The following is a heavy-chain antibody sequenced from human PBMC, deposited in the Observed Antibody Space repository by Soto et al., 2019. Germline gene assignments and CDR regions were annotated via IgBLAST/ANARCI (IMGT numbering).Heavy chain of an antibody. D-gene: IGHD2-2*01. Sequence: PGGSLRLSCAASGFTFSSYWMSWVRQAPGKGLEWVAYIKQDGSQRDYADSVKGRFTISRDNAKNSLYLQMNSLRAEDTAVYYCATYHTFDYWGQGTLVTVSS. J-gene: IGHJ4*02. CDR3: ATYHTFDY. V-gene: IGHV3-7*03. CDR2: IKQDGSQR. CDR1: GFTFSSYW.